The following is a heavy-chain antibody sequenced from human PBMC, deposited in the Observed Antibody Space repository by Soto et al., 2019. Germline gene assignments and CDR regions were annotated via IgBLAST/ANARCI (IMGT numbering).Heavy chain of an antibody. Sequence: QVRLVQSGAEVKKPGAPVKVSCKVSGYTLTELSMHWVRQAPGKGLEWMGGFDPEDGETIYAQKFQGRVTMTEDTSTDTAYMELSSLRSEDTAVYYCATERLHCSGGSCYYYDAFDIWGQGTMVTVSS. D-gene: IGHD2-15*01. V-gene: IGHV1-24*01. CDR2: FDPEDGET. CDR3: ATERLHCSGGSCYYYDAFDI. J-gene: IGHJ3*02. CDR1: GYTLTELS.